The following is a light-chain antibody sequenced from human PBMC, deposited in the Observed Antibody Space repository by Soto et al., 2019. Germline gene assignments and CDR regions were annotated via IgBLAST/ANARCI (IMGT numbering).Light chain of an antibody. CDR3: QQYYNWPPYT. CDR1: QGVSSH. J-gene: IGKJ2*01. CDR2: GAS. Sequence: EIVMTQSPATLSVSPGDRVTLSCRASQGVSSHLAWYQQKPGQAPRLLIYGASTRATGIPARFSGSGSGTDFTLTISSLHSEDFAVYYCQQYYNWPPYTFGQGTKLEIK. V-gene: IGKV3-15*01.